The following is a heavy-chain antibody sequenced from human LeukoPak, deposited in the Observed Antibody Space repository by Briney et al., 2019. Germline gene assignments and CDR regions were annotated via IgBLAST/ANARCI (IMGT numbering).Heavy chain of an antibody. D-gene: IGHD3-10*01. CDR3: ARDIGEWFGERWAFDDY. J-gene: IGHJ4*02. Sequence: GGSLRLSCAASGFTFSSYSMNWVRQAPGKGLEWVSSISSSGSYISYADSVKGRFTISRDNAKNSLYLQMNSLRAEDTAVYCCARDIGEWFGERWAFDDYWGQGTLVTVSS. CDR2: ISSSGSYI. V-gene: IGHV3-21*01. CDR1: GFTFSSYS.